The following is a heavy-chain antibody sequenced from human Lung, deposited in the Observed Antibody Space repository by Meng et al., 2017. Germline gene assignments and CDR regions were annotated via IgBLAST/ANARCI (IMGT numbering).Heavy chain of an antibody. Sequence: QVQLQQWGARLLRPSETLSLTCVVSGGYFCDYYWSWIRQPPGKGLEWIGEINHSGSTNYNPSLESRATISVDTSQNNLSLKLSSVTAADSAVYYCARGPTTMAHDFDYWGQGTLVTVSS. CDR2: INHSGST. CDR1: GGYFCDYY. D-gene: IGHD4-11*01. CDR3: ARGPTTMAHDFDY. J-gene: IGHJ4*02. V-gene: IGHV4-34*01.